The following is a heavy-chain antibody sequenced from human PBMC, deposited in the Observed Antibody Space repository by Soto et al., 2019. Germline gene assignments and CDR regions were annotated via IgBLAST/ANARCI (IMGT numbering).Heavy chain of an antibody. D-gene: IGHD3-10*01. CDR3: ARDILSGGAYPDY. Sequence: PXGSLILSCAAAGFTFSTYTMNWVRQAPGKGLEWISSISSGSSYIYYAGSVKGRFTISRDNAKNSLFLQMNSLRADDTAVYYCARDILSGGAYPDYWGQGTKVTVSS. CDR1: GFTFSTYT. J-gene: IGHJ4*02. CDR2: ISSGSSYI. V-gene: IGHV3-21*01.